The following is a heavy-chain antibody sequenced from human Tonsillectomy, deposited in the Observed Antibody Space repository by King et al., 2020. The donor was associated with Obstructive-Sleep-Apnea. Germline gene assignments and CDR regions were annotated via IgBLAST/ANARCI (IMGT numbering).Heavy chain of an antibody. D-gene: IGHD3-9*01. V-gene: IGHV5-51*01. CDR1: GYSFSRYR. Sequence: QLVQSGAEVKKPGESLKISCKGSGYSFSRYRIGWVRQMPGKGLEWMGLIFPADADIRYSPSFRGQVTISADESINTAYLQWRSLKASDTAIYYCARHAGHDFLTGYYNSFDSWGQGTVVTVSS. CDR3: ARHAGHDFLTGYYNSFDS. J-gene: IGHJ5*01. CDR2: IFPADADI.